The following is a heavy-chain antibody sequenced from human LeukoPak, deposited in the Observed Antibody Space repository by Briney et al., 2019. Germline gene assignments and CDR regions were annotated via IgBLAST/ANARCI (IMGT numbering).Heavy chain of an antibody. V-gene: IGHV3-21*01. CDR1: GFTFSSYG. CDR2: ISSSSSYI. J-gene: IGHJ6*02. Sequence: GGSLRLSCAASGFTFSSYGMHWVRQAPGKGLEWVSSISSSSSYIYYADSVEGRFTISRDNAKNSLYLQMNSLRAEDTAVYYCARDLVVVVPAATSTYYYGMDVWGQGTTVTVSS. CDR3: ARDLVVVVPAATSTYYYGMDV. D-gene: IGHD2-2*01.